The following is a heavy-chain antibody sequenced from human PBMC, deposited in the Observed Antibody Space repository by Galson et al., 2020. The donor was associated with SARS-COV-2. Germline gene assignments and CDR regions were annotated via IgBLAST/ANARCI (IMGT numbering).Heavy chain of an antibody. Sequence: SETLSLTCTVSGGSISSYYWSWIRQPPGKGLEWIGYIYYSGSTNYNPSLKSRVTISVDTSKNQFSLKLSSVTAADTAVYYCARGGGLKQGPFDPWGQGTLVTVSS. CDR2: IYYSGST. J-gene: IGHJ5*02. CDR3: ARGGGLKQGPFDP. V-gene: IGHV4-59*01. D-gene: IGHD6-13*01. CDR1: GGSISSYY.